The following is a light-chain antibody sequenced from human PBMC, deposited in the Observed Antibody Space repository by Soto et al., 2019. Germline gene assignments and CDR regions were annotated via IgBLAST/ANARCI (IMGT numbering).Light chain of an antibody. CDR3: QQYGSSPIT. CDR1: QSISSNY. Sequence: EMVLTQSPGPLSLSPAERATLSCRASQSISSNYLAWYQQKPGQSPRLLIYGASSRATGIPDRFSGSGSGTDFTLTISRLETEDCAVYYCQQYGSSPITFGKGTRLEIK. CDR2: GAS. J-gene: IGKJ5*01. V-gene: IGKV3-20*01.